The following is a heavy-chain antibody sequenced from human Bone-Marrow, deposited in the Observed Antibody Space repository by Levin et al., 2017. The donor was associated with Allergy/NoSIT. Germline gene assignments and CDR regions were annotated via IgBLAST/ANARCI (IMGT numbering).Heavy chain of an antibody. J-gene: IGHJ4*02. D-gene: IGHD6-19*01. CDR2: VSDYGSDT. Sequence: GGSLRLSCAASGFTFSNYAVHWVRQAPGKGLDWVAVVSDYGSDTYYRESVKGRFIISRDNSKNMVFLQINSLSPEDTGVYFCAKSRRQWLIRSDLDYWGQGALVTVSS. V-gene: IGHV3-30*18. CDR3: AKSRRQWLIRSDLDY. CDR1: GFTFSNYA.